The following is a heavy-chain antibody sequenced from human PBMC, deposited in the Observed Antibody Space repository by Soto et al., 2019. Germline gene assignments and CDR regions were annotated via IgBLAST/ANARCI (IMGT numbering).Heavy chain of an antibody. CDR3: AREVMEDSSGYYYYYYMDV. J-gene: IGHJ6*03. CDR2: TYYRSKWYN. CDR1: GDSVSSNSAA. Sequence: KQSQTLSLTCAISGDSVSSNSAAWNWIRQSPSRGLEWLGRTYYRSKWYNDYAVSVKSRITINPDTSKNQFSLQLNSVTPEDTAVYYCAREVMEDSSGYYYYYYMDVWGKGTTVTVSS. D-gene: IGHD3-22*01. V-gene: IGHV6-1*01.